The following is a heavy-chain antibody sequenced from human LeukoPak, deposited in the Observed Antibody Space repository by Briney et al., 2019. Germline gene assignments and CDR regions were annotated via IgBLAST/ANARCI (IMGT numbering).Heavy chain of an antibody. V-gene: IGHV3-30-3*01. J-gene: IGHJ4*02. CDR2: ISYDGSNK. D-gene: IGHD2-15*01. CDR1: GFTFSSYA. Sequence: GSLRLSCAASGFTFSSYAMHWVRQAPGKGLEWVAVISYDGSNKYYADSVKGRFTISRDNSKNTLYLQMNSLRAEDTAVYYCARAPGYPYSIDYWGQGTLVTVSS. CDR3: ARAPGYPYSIDY.